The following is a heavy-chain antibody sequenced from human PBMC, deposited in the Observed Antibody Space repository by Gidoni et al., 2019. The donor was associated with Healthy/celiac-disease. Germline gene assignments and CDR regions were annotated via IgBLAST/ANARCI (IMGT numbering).Heavy chain of an antibody. Sequence: QVQRVQSGAEVKKPGSSVKVYCSASGGTFSSYAISWVRQAPGQGLEWMGGIIPIFGTANYAQKFQGRVTITADESTSTAYMELSSLRSEDTAVYYCASEKPGIAVANDWGQGTLVTVSS. J-gene: IGHJ4*02. D-gene: IGHD6-19*01. CDR2: IIPIFGTA. V-gene: IGHV1-69*01. CDR3: ASEKPGIAVAND. CDR1: GGTFSSYA.